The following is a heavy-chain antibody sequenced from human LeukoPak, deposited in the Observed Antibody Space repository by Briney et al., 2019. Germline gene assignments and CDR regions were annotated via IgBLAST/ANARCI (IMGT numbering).Heavy chain of an antibody. V-gene: IGHV3-48*03. D-gene: IGHD4-17*01. CDR2: ISSGGSTI. J-gene: IGHJ4*02. CDR1: GFTFSSSE. Sequence: TGGCLRLSCAASGFTFSSSEMNWVRQAPGKGLEWVSYISSGGSTIYCADSVKGRFTISRDNAKNSLYLQMNSLRAEDTAVYYCARLTVTRYFDYWGQGTLVTVSS. CDR3: ARLTVTRYFDY.